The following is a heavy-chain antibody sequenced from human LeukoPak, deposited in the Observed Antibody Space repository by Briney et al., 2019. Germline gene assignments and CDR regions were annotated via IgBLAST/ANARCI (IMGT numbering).Heavy chain of an antibody. D-gene: IGHD1-1*01. CDR1: GYSFTRYW. V-gene: IGHV5-51*01. J-gene: IGHJ4*02. CDR3: ARRIGRTGTTDFDY. Sequence: GESLKISCKGSGYSFTRYWIGWVRQMPGKGLEWMGIIYPGESDTRYSPSFQGQVTISADKSISTACLQWSSLKASDNAMYYCARRIGRTGTTDFDYWGQGTLVTVSS. CDR2: IYPGESDT.